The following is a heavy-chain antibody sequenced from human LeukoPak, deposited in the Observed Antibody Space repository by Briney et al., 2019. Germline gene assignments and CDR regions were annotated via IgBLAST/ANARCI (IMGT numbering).Heavy chain of an antibody. Sequence: ASVKVSCKASGYTFTNYYVHWVRQAPGQGREWMGVINPSGGSTTYAQKFQGRVTMTRDTSTSTVYMELSSLRSEDTAVYFCARSVFRGSLFYWGQGTLVTVSS. V-gene: IGHV1-46*01. D-gene: IGHD5-12*01. CDR1: GYTFTNYY. CDR2: INPSGGST. J-gene: IGHJ4*02. CDR3: ARSVFRGSLFY.